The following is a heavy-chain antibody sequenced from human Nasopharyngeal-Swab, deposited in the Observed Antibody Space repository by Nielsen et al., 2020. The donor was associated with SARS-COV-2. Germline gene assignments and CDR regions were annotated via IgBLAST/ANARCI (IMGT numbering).Heavy chain of an antibody. D-gene: IGHD1-1*01. J-gene: IGHJ6*02. Sequence: PGKGLEWIGYIYDSGSTNYNPSLKSRVTISVDTSKNQFSLKLSSVTAADTAVYYCARGPGEVGTTYYYYYGMDVWGQGTTVTVSS. CDR3: ARGPGEVGTTYYYYYGMDV. CDR2: IYDSGST. V-gene: IGHV4-59*13.